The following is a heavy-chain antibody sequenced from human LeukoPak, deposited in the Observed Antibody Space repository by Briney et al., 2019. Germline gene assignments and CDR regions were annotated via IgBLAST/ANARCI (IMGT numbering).Heavy chain of an antibody. CDR3: ARVGASSGWYYYYGMDV. CDR1: GYTFTSYG. D-gene: IGHD6-19*01. V-gene: IGHV1-18*01. CDR2: ISAYNGNT. J-gene: IGHJ6*02. Sequence: ASVKVSCKASGYTFTSYGISWVRQAPGQGLEWMGWISAYNGNTNYAQKLQGRVTMTTDTSTSTAYMELRSRRSDDTAVYYCARVGASSGWYYYYGMDVWGQGTTVTVSS.